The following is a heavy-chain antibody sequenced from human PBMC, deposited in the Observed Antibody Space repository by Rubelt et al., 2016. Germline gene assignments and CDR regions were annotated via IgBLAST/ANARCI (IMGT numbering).Heavy chain of an antibody. CDR1: GFTFSSYW. CDR3: ARGLYGSGSYLFDY. V-gene: IGHV3-74*01. Sequence: AASGFTFSSYWMHWVRQAPGKGLVWVSRINSDGSSTSYAASVKGRFTISRDNAKNTLYLHMNSLRAEDTAVYYCARGLYGSGSYLFDYWGQGTLVTVSS. D-gene: IGHD3-10*01. J-gene: IGHJ4*02. CDR2: INSDGSST.